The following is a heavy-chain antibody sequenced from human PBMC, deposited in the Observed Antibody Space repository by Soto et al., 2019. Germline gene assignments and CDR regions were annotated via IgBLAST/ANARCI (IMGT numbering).Heavy chain of an antibody. D-gene: IGHD3-3*01. Sequence: SGGSLRLSCAASGFTFSSYAMSWVRQAPGKGLEWVSAISGSGGSTYYADSVKGRFTISRDNSKNTLYLQMNSLRAEDTAVYYCAKNQPLRVFGALGGMDVWGQGTTVTVSS. V-gene: IGHV3-23*01. J-gene: IGHJ6*02. CDR2: ISGSGGST. CDR1: GFTFSSYA. CDR3: AKNQPLRVFGALGGMDV.